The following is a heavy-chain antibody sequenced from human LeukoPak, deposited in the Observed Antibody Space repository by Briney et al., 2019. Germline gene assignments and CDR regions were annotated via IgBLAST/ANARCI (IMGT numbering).Heavy chain of an antibody. CDR1: GGSISSGDYY. CDR3: ASSYYDILTDKPGYYFDY. CDR2: IYYSGST. V-gene: IGHV4-30-4*08. J-gene: IGHJ4*02. D-gene: IGHD3-9*01. Sequence: SETRSLTCTVSGGSISSGDYYWSWIRQPPGKGLEWIGYIYYSGSTYYNPSLKSRVTISVDTSKNQFSLKLSSVTAADTAVYYCASSYYDILTDKPGYYFDYWGQGTLVTVSS.